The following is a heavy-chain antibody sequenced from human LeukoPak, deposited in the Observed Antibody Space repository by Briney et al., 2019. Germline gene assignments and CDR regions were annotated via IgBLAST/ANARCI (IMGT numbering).Heavy chain of an antibody. CDR3: VRQAEQYDAFDI. CDR2: INHSGST. Sequence: SETLSLTCAVYGGSFSGYYWSWIRQPPGKGLEWIGEINHSGSTNYNPSLKSRVTISVDTSKNQFSLKLSSVTAADTAVYYCVRQAEQYDAFDIWGQGTMVTVSS. CDR1: GGSFSGYY. D-gene: IGHD6-13*01. V-gene: IGHV4-34*01. J-gene: IGHJ3*02.